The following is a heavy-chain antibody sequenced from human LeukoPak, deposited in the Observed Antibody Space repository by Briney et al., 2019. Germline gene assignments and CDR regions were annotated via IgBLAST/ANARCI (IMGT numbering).Heavy chain of an antibody. D-gene: IGHD1-26*01. CDR1: GGSISSYY. CDR2: IWYSGST. CDR3: ARQSPSGSQYYFDY. J-gene: IGHJ4*02. V-gene: IGHV4-59*08. Sequence: PSETLSLTCTVSGGSISSYYWSWIRQPPVKGLEWIGYIWYSGSTNYNTSLKSRVTISVDTSKNQFSLKLSSVTAADTAVYYCARQSPSGSQYYFDYWGQGTLVTVSS.